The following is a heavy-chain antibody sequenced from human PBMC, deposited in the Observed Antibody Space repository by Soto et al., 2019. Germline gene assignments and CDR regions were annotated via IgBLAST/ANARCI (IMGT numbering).Heavy chain of an antibody. CDR2: IRSKAYGGTT. CDR1: GFTFGDYA. V-gene: IGHV3-49*03. D-gene: IGHD6-19*01. Sequence: GSLRLSCTASGFTFGDYAMSWFRQAPGKGLEWVGFIRSKAYGGTTEYAASVKGRFTISRDDSKSIAYLQMNSLKTEDTAVYYCTRAFGYSSGWYSRWIVENWFDPWGQGTLVTVSS. J-gene: IGHJ5*02. CDR3: TRAFGYSSGWYSRWIVENWFDP.